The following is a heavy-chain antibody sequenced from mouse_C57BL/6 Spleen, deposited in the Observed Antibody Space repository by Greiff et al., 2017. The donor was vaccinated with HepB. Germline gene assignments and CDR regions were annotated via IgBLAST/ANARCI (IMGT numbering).Heavy chain of an antibody. V-gene: IGHV7-3*01. CDR3: ARSSSYYYGSFFAY. Sequence: EVQVVESGGGLVQPGGSLSLSCAASGFTFTDYYMSWVRQPPGKALEWLGFIRNKANGYTTEYSASVKGRFTISRDNSQSILYLQMNALRAEDSATYYCARSSSYYYGSFFAYWGQGTLVTVSA. D-gene: IGHD1-1*01. CDR2: IRNKANGYTT. CDR1: GFTFTDYY. J-gene: IGHJ3*01.